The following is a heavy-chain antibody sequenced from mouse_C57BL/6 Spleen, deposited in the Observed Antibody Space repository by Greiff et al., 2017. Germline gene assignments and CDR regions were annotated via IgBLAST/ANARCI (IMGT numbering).Heavy chain of an antibody. Sequence: VQLQQPGAELVKPGASVKLSCKASGYTFTRYWMQWVKQRPGQGLEWIGEIDPSDSYTNYNQKFKGKATLTVDTSSSTAYMQLSSLTSEDSAVYYGARWDYGNYLYAMDYWGQGTSVTVSS. CDR1: GYTFTRYW. CDR3: ARWDYGNYLYAMDY. V-gene: IGHV1-50*01. CDR2: IDPSDSYT. J-gene: IGHJ4*01. D-gene: IGHD2-1*01.